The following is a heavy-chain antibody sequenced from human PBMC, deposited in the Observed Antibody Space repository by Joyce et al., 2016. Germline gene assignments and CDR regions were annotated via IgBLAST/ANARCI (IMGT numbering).Heavy chain of an antibody. Sequence: EVQLLQSGAEVKKPGESLKISCQGSGDTFSAYWIGWVRQMPGKGLEWMGMTYPADSDTRYSPSFQGQGTISSDKALTTAYLHWSSLKASDTAMYYCARSTLTTADAFDVWGQGTMVTVSS. J-gene: IGHJ3*01. CDR1: GDTFSAYW. D-gene: IGHD4-11*01. V-gene: IGHV5-51*01. CDR3: ARSTLTTADAFDV. CDR2: TYPADSDT.